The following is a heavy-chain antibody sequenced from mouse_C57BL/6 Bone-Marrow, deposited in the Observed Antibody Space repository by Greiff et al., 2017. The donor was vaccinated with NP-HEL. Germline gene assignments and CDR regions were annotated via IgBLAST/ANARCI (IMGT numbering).Heavy chain of an antibody. CDR1: GYTFTSYW. Sequence: QVQLQQPGAELVKPGASVKLSCKASGYTFTSYWMHWVKQRPGQGLEWIGMIHPNSGSTNYNEKFKSKATLTVDKSSSTAYMQLSSLTSEDSAVYYCADYGSRAWFAYWGQGTLVTVSA. CDR3: ADYGSRAWFAY. V-gene: IGHV1-64*01. CDR2: IHPNSGST. D-gene: IGHD1-1*01. J-gene: IGHJ3*01.